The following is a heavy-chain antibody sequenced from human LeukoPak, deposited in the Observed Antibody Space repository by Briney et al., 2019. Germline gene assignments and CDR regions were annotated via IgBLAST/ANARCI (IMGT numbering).Heavy chain of an antibody. CDR3: ARKVATINPFDY. CDR2: IYTSGST. CDR1: GGSISSYY. Sequence: SETLSLTCTVSGGSISSYYWSWIRQPAGEGLEWIGRIYTSGSTNYNPSLKSRVTMSVDTSKNQFSLELTSVTAADTAVYYCARKVATINPFDYWGQGTLVTVSS. V-gene: IGHV4-4*07. J-gene: IGHJ4*02. D-gene: IGHD5-24*01.